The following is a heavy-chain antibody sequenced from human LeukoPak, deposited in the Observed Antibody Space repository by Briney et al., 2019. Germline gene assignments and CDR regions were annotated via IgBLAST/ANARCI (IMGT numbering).Heavy chain of an antibody. CDR2: INPNSGGT. CDR3: ARDRRQQLVFDY. Sequence: ASVTVSFTASGYTFTVYYMHWVRQAPGQGMEGMGWINPNSGGTNYAQKFQGRVTMTRDTSISTAYMELSRLRSDDTAVYYCARDRRQQLVFDYWGQGTLVTVSS. J-gene: IGHJ4*02. D-gene: IGHD6-13*01. CDR1: GYTFTVYY. V-gene: IGHV1-2*02.